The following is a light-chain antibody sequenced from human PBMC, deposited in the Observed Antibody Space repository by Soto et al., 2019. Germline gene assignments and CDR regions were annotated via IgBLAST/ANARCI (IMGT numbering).Light chain of an antibody. V-gene: IGLV2-14*01. CDR2: EVS. CDR3: SSYTSSSTRV. CDR1: SSDVGGYNY. J-gene: IGLJ3*02. Sequence: QSALTQPASVSGSPGQSITISCTGTSSDVGGYNYVSWYQQHPGKAPKLMIYEVSNRPSGVSNRFSGSKSGNTASLTISRPQAEDEADYYASSYTSSSTRVFGGGTKLTVL.